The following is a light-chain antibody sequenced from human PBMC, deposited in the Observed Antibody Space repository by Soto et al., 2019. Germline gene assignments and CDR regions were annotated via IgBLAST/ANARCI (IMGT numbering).Light chain of an antibody. CDR1: QIVSSN. J-gene: IGKJ1*01. CDR3: QQYGTSPRT. Sequence: EIVMTQSPATLSVSPGERATLSCRASQIVSSNLAWYQQKPGQAPRLLIYGASSRATGIPDRFSGSGSQTDFTLTISRLEPEDFAVYYCQQYGTSPRTFGQGTKVDIK. CDR2: GAS. V-gene: IGKV3-20*01.